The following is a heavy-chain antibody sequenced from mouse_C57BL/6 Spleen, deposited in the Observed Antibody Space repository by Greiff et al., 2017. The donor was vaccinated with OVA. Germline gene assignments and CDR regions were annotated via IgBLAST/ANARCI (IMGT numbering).Heavy chain of an antibody. J-gene: IGHJ2*01. CDR2: IYPGDGDT. V-gene: IGHV1-82*01. CDR3: ARLFITTVVPYFDD. CDR1: GYAFSSSW. D-gene: IGHD1-1*01. Sequence: QVQLQQSGPELVKPGASVKISCKASGYAFSSSWMNWVKQRPGKGLEWIGRIYPGDGDTNYNGKFKGKATLTADKSSSTAYMQLSSLTSEDSAVYFCARLFITTVVPYFDDWGQGTTLTVSS.